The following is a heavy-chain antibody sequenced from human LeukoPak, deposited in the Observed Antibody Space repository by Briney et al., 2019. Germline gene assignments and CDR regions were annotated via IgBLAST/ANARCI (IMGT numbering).Heavy chain of an antibody. V-gene: IGHV4-39*07. J-gene: IGHJ3*02. CDR1: GGSISSSSYY. CDR3: ANLPLRLGELSPTDAFDI. D-gene: IGHD3-16*02. Sequence: SETLSLTCTVSGGSISSSSYYWGWIRQPPGKGLEWIGSIYYSGSTYYNPSLKSRVTISVDTSKNQFSLKLSSVTAADTAVYYCANLPLRLGELSPTDAFDIWGQGTMVTVSS. CDR2: IYYSGST.